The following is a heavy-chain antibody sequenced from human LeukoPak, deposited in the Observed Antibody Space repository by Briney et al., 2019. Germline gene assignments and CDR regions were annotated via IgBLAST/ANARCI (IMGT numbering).Heavy chain of an antibody. V-gene: IGHV3-64*04. CDR3: AILPPSSSWAPFDY. J-gene: IGHJ4*02. CDR1: GFTFSSYS. D-gene: IGHD6-13*01. Sequence: GGSLRLSCSASGFTFSSYSMNWVRQAPGKGLEYVSAISSHGGSTYYADSVKGRFTISRDNSKNTLYLQMNSLRAEDTAVYYCAILPPSSSWAPFDYWGQGTLVTVSS. CDR2: ISSHGGST.